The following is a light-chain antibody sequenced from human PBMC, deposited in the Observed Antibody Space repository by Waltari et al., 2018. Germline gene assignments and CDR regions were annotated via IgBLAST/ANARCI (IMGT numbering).Light chain of an antibody. CDR2: KVS. Sequence: DVVMTQSPLSLPVTLGQPASISCRSSQSVVSSDGNTFLNWFHQRPCQSPRRLIYKVSNRDSGVPDRVSGSGSGNEFTLKISRVEAEDVGLYYCMQGTHWPYTFGQGTKLEIK. CDR3: MQGTHWPYT. V-gene: IGKV2-30*01. CDR1: QSVVSSDGNTF. J-gene: IGKJ2*01.